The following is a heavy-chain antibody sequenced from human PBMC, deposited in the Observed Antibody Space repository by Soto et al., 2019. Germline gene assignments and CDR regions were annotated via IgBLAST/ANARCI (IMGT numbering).Heavy chain of an antibody. CDR2: IHYTGSI. CDR1: GGSISSEYSH. V-gene: IGHV4-30-4*08. J-gene: IGHJ6*02. Sequence: ASETLSLTCAVSGGSISSEYSHWTWIRQSPGKGLEWIGYIHYTGSIRYNPSFKSRLTMAVATTKNQFSLQLTSVTAADTAVYFCAREDDGGDRDYYGLDVWGQGTTVTVS. D-gene: IGHD2-21*02. CDR3: AREDDGGDRDYYGLDV.